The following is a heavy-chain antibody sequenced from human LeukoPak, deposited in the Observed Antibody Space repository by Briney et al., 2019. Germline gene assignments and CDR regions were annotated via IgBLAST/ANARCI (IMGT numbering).Heavy chain of an antibody. CDR3: AKDIGFYGSGSPLLDYYYGMDV. D-gene: IGHD3-10*01. Sequence: GGSLRLSCAASGFSFSDYYMSWIRQAPGRGLEWISFISSRSSTIYYRDSVKGRFTISRDNAKNSVFLQMNSLRAEDTALYFCAKDIGFYGSGSPLLDYYYGMDVWGQGTTVTVSS. J-gene: IGHJ6*02. V-gene: IGHV3-11*01. CDR1: GFSFSDYY. CDR2: ISSRSSTI.